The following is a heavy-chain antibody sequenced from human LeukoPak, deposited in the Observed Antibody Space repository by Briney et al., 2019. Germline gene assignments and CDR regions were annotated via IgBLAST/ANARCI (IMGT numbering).Heavy chain of an antibody. J-gene: IGHJ4*02. D-gene: IGHD4-17*01. Sequence: ASVKVSCKASGGTFSSYAISWVRQAPGQGLEWMGGIIPIFGTANSAQKFQGRVTITADKSTSTAYMELSSLRSEDTAVYYCARAGNYGVYFDYWGQGTLVTVSS. CDR1: GGTFSSYA. CDR3: ARAGNYGVYFDY. V-gene: IGHV1-69*06. CDR2: IIPIFGTA.